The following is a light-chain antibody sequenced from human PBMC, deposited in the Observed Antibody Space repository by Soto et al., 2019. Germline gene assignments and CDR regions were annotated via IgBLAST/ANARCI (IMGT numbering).Light chain of an antibody. CDR3: QQYNNWPPLT. V-gene: IGKV3-15*01. Sequence: EIVMTQSPATLSVSPGERATLSCRASQSVSSNLAWYQQKPAQAPRLLIYGASTRATGIPARFSGSGSGTEFTLPISSLQYEDFSVYYCQQYNNWPPLTFGGGTKVEIK. CDR2: GAS. CDR1: QSVSSN. J-gene: IGKJ4*01.